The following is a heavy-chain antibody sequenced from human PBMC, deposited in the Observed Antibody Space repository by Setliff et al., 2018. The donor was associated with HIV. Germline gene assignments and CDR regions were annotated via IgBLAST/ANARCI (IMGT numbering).Heavy chain of an antibody. Sequence: GASVKVSCKASGGTSSTHAINWVRQAPGQGLEWMGIINPSGGSTSYAQKFQGRVTMTRDTSTSTVYMELSSLRSEDTAVYYCASTSDLYSSGWYYAYWGQGTLVTVSS. CDR3: ASTSDLYSSGWYYAY. CDR1: GGTSSTHA. CDR2: INPSGGST. J-gene: IGHJ4*02. D-gene: IGHD6-19*01. V-gene: IGHV1-46*01.